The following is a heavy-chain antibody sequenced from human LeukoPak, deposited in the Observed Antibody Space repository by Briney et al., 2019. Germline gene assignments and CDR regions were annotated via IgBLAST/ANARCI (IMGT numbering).Heavy chain of an antibody. CDR2: ISSSSSYI. Sequence: GGTLRLSCAASGITFTSYNMDWVRQAPGKGLEWVSSISSSSSYIYYADSVKGRFTISRDNAKKLLYLQMNSLRAEDTAVYYCAGGRWGDIDAFDIWGQGTMVTVSS. D-gene: IGHD2-15*01. CDR1: GITFTSYN. J-gene: IGHJ3*02. CDR3: AGGRWGDIDAFDI. V-gene: IGHV3-21*01.